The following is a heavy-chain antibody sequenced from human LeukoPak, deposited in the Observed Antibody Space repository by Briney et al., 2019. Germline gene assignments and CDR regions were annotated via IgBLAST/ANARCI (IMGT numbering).Heavy chain of an antibody. V-gene: IGHV3-20*04. CDR2: INWNGGST. J-gene: IGHJ4*02. CDR1: GFTFDDYG. Sequence: GGSLRLSCAASGFTFDDYGMSWVRQAPGKGLEWVSGINWNGGSTGYADSVKGRFTISRDNAKNSLYLQMNSLRAEDTAIYYCTKDQTHLGESTYYFDYWGQGTLVTVSS. D-gene: IGHD3-16*01. CDR3: TKDQTHLGESTYYFDY.